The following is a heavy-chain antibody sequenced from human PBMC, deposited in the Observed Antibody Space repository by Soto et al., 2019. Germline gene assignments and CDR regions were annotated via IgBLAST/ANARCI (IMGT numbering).Heavy chain of an antibody. Sequence: QVQLVESGGGVVQPGRSLRLSCAASGFTFSSYGMHWVRQAPGKGLEWVAVIWFDGTNKYYADSVKGRFTISRDNSKNTLYLQMNRLRAEDTAGYYCARDRGYSGYDSPRYYYGMDVWGQGTTVTVSS. J-gene: IGHJ6*02. V-gene: IGHV3-33*01. D-gene: IGHD5-12*01. CDR2: IWFDGTNK. CDR3: ARDRGYSGYDSPRYYYGMDV. CDR1: GFTFSSYG.